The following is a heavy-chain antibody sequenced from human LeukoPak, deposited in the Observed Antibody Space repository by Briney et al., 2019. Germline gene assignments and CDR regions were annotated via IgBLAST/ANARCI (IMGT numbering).Heavy chain of an antibody. CDR1: GDSISRSDYY. D-gene: IGHD3-22*01. J-gene: IGHJ4*02. Sequence: KPSGTLSLTCTVSGDSISRSDYYWGWIRQPPGKGLEWIGSIYYSRSTYYNPSLKSRITISVDTTKNQFSLKLSSVTAADTAVYYCTRLLVGVITTHSGDYWGQGTRVTVSS. CDR2: IYYSRST. CDR3: TRLLVGVITTHSGDY. V-gene: IGHV4-39*01.